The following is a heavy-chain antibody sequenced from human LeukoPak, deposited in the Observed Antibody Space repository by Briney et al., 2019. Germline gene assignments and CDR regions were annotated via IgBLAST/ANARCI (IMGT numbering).Heavy chain of an antibody. CDR1: AFTFSSYA. Sequence: PGGSLRLSCAASAFTFSSYAMSWVRQAPGKGLEWVSGISGNGGSTNYADSVKGRFTISRDNSKNTLYLRMNSLRAEDTAVYYCAKRYCSTTSCYKRYGSGSYFFDYWGQGTLVTVSP. CDR2: ISGNGGST. D-gene: IGHD2-2*02. J-gene: IGHJ4*02. CDR3: AKRYCSTTSCYKRYGSGSYFFDY. V-gene: IGHV3-23*01.